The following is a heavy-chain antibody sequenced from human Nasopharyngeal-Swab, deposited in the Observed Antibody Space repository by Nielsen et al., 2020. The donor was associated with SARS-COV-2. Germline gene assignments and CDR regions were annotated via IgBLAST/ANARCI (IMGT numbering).Heavy chain of an antibody. CDR1: GFTFSSYA. Sequence: GESLKISCAASGFTFSSYAMHWVRQAPGKGLEWVAVISYDGSNKYYADSVKGRFTISRDNSKNTLYLQMNSLRAEDTAVYYCARDLFHSSSWYEDYWGQGTLDTVSS. CDR3: ARDLFHSSSWYEDY. J-gene: IGHJ4*02. CDR2: ISYDGSNK. V-gene: IGHV3-30*04. D-gene: IGHD6-13*01.